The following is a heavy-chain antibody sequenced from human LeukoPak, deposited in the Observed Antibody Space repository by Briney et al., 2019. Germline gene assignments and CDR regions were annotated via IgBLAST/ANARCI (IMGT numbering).Heavy chain of an antibody. CDR1: GYTFTNYD. CDR3: ARGLRREQQLLRAFDY. D-gene: IGHD6-13*01. CDR2: MNPNSGNT. Sequence: ASVRVSCKASGYTFTNYDINWVRQASGQGLEWMGWMNPNSGNTGSAQKLQGRVTMTSNTSISTAYMELSSLRSEDTAMYYCARGLRREQQLLRAFDYWGQGTPVTVSS. V-gene: IGHV1-8*01. J-gene: IGHJ4*02.